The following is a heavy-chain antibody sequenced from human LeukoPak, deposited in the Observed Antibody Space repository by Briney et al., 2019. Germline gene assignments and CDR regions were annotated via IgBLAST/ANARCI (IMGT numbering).Heavy chain of an antibody. Sequence: GGSLRLSCAASGFTFSSYGMHWVRQAPGKGLEWVAVISYDGSNKHYADSVKGRFTISRDNSKNRLYLQMNSLRAEDTAVYYCAKDPGLLWFGEYAFDIWGQGTMVTVSS. V-gene: IGHV3-30*18. J-gene: IGHJ3*02. CDR3: AKDPGLLWFGEYAFDI. CDR1: GFTFSSYG. CDR2: ISYDGSNK. D-gene: IGHD3-10*01.